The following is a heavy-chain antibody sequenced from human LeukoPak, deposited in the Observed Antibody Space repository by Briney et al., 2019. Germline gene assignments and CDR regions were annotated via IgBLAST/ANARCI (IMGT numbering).Heavy chain of an antibody. Sequence: ASVKVPCKASGYTFTSYAMHWVRQAPGQRLEWMGWINAGNGNTKYSQEFQGRVTITRDTSASTAYMELSSLRSEDMAVYYCARGDILTGYYTACYFDYWGQGTLVTVSS. CDR1: GYTFTSYA. D-gene: IGHD3-9*01. V-gene: IGHV1-3*03. J-gene: IGHJ4*02. CDR3: ARGDILTGYYTACYFDY. CDR2: INAGNGNT.